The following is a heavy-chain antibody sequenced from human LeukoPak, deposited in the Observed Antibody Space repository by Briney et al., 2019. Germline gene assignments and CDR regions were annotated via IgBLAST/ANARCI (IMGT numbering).Heavy chain of an antibody. V-gene: IGHV1-2*02. J-gene: IGHJ4*02. CDR3: ALTIQLWLFDY. D-gene: IGHD5-18*01. Sequence: ASVTVSFTASGYTFTVYYMHWVRQAPGQGLEWMGWINTNSGGTNYAQKFQGRVTMTRDTSISTAYMELSRLRSDDTAVYYCALTIQLWLFDYWGQGTLVTVSS. CDR1: GYTFTVYY. CDR2: INTNSGGT.